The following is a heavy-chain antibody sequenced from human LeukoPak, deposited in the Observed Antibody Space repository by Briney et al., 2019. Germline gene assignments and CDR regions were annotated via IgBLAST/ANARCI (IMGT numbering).Heavy chain of an antibody. J-gene: IGHJ4*02. D-gene: IGHD6-13*01. CDR2: ISYDGSNK. Sequence: GGSLRLSCAASGFTFSSYGMHWVRQAPGKGLEWVAVISYDGSNKYYADSVKGRFTISRDNSKNTLYLQVNSLRAEDTAVYYCAKDYRIAAAGTPLFDYWGQGNLVTVSS. CDR1: GFTFSSYG. V-gene: IGHV3-30*18. CDR3: AKDYRIAAAGTPLFDY.